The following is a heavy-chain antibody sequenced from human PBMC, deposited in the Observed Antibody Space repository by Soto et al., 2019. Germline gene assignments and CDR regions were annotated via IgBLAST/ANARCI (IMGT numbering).Heavy chain of an antibody. CDR1: GYKFTNYW. J-gene: IGHJ6*02. CDR3: AIAFPWSTNYYHDMEV. V-gene: IGHV5-51*01. CDR2: IYPGDSDT. D-gene: IGHD2-8*01. Sequence: GESLKISCQASGYKFTNYWIGWVRQMPGKGLEWVGIIYPGDSDTRYRPSFRGQVTISADKSISTAYLRWNSLKASDTAMYFCAIAFPWSTNYYHDMEVWGQGTTVTGSS.